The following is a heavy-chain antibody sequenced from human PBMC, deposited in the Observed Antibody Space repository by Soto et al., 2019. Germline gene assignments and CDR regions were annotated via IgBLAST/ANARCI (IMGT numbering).Heavy chain of an antibody. D-gene: IGHD6-13*01. CDR3: ARITPGYSSSCYDY. J-gene: IGHJ4*02. CDR1: GGSISSSSYY. V-gene: IGHV4-39*01. Sequence: SETLSLTCTVSGGSISSSSYYWGWIRQPPGKGLEWIGSIYYSGSTYYNPSLKSRVTISVDTSKNQFSLKLSSVTAADTAVYYCARITPGYSSSCYDYWGQGTLVTVCS. CDR2: IYYSGST.